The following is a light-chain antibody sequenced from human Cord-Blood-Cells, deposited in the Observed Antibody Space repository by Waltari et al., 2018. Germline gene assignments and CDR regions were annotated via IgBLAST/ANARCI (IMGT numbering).Light chain of an antibody. V-gene: IGKV1-39*01. J-gene: IGKJ2*01. CDR3: QQSYSTPHT. CDR2: AAS. Sequence: DIQMPQSHSFLSASVGDRVTITCRASQSISSYLNWYQQKPGKAPKLLIYAASSLQSGVPSRFSGSGSGTDFTLTISSLQPEDFATYYCQQSYSTPHTFGQGTKLEIK. CDR1: QSISSY.